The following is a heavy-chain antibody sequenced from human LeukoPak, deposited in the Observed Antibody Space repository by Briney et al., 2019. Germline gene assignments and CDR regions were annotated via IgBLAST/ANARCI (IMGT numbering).Heavy chain of an antibody. D-gene: IGHD3-3*01. J-gene: IGHJ4*02. CDR3: ARRERITIFGVAQYFFDY. Sequence: GESLTLSCKGSGYRFTSYWIGWVRQMPGKGLEWMGIIYPGEYDTIYRRSFQGQVSLSPHKSISTAYLQWSSLKASDTAMYYCARRERITIFGVAQYFFDYWGQGTLVTVSS. CDR1: GYRFTSYW. CDR2: IYPGEYDT. V-gene: IGHV5-51*01.